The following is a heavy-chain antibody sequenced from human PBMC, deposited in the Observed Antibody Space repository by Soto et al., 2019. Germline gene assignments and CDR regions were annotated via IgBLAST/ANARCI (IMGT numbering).Heavy chain of an antibody. J-gene: IGHJ5*02. Sequence: QVQLVQSEAEVKKPGASVKVSCKASGYTFTRHGFSWVRQAPGQGLEWMGWFSAYNGNTNYAQNFQGRVTMTTDTSTSTVYMELRSLRSDDTAVDSCATYDYDSSGYIDWFDPWGQGTLVTVSS. CDR3: ATYDYDSSGYIDWFDP. V-gene: IGHV1-18*01. CDR1: GYTFTRHG. D-gene: IGHD3-22*01. CDR2: FSAYNGNT.